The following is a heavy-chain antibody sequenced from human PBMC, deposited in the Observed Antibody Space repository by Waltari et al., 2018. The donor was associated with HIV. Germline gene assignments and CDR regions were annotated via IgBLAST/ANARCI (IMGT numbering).Heavy chain of an antibody. CDR3: AKDPGYYYDSSGYYWS. CDR1: GFTFSSYA. CDR2: ISGSGGRT. D-gene: IGHD3-22*01. Sequence: EVQLLESGGGLVQPGGSLRLSCAASGFTFSSYAMSWVRQAPGKGPEWVSAISGSGGRTFDANSGKVQFTISRDNSNNTLYLQMKSLRAEDTAVYYCAKDPGYYYDSSGYYWSWGQGTLVTVSS. J-gene: IGHJ4*02. V-gene: IGHV3-23*01.